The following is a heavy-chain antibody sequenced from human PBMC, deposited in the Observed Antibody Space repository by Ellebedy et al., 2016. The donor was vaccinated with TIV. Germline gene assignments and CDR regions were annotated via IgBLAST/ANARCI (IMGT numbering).Heavy chain of an antibody. Sequence: GGSLRLSCAASGFIFSNSGMNWVRQAPGKGLEWVAFIRFDGNNAYYADSVKGRFTISRDNSKNTLYLQMNSLRTEDTAVHYCAKDRGNYGGAPYNGMDVWGQGTTVIVSS. D-gene: IGHD3-10*01. J-gene: IGHJ6*02. CDR2: IRFDGNNA. CDR1: GFIFSNSG. CDR3: AKDRGNYGGAPYNGMDV. V-gene: IGHV3-30*02.